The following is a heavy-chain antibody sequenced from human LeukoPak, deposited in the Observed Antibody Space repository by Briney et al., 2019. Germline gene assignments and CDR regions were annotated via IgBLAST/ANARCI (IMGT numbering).Heavy chain of an antibody. D-gene: IGHD6-13*01. Sequence: GASLRPSCAASGFTLSSNTMSWVRQPRGRGLEWDSVISGGGSSTYYADSVQGRFTISRDNSMNTLYHQVNSRRAEDTAVYYCARDGIAAADGWFHPWGQGTLVTVSS. CDR3: ARDGIAAADGWFHP. CDR2: ISGGGSST. CDR1: GFTLSSNT. J-gene: IGHJ5*02. V-gene: IGHV3-23*01.